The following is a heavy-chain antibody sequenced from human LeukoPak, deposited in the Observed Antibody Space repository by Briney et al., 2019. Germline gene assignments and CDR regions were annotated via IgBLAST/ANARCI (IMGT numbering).Heavy chain of an antibody. CDR3: ARGPPSVWGSYRYRVLGFDY. D-gene: IGHD3-16*02. Sequence: GSLRLSCAASGFTFSSYVKTWVRQAPGKGLEWIGEINHSGSTNYNPSLKSRVTISVDTSKNQFSLKLSSVTAADTAVYYCARGPPSVWGSYRYRVLGFDYWGQGTLVTVSS. V-gene: IGHV4-34*01. CDR1: GFTFSSYV. J-gene: IGHJ4*02. CDR2: INHSGST.